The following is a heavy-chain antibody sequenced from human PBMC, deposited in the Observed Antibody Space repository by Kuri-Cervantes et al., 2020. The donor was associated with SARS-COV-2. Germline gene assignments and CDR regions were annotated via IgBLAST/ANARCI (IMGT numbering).Heavy chain of an antibody. Sequence: SVKVSCKASGGTFSSYTISWVRQAPGQGLEWMGGIITAFGTANYAQKFQDRVTLIADKSTSTVFMELSRLSSEDTAVYYCARSGLMVYAMEFDYWGQGTLVTVSS. CDR3: ARSGLMVYAMEFDY. D-gene: IGHD2-8*01. V-gene: IGHV1-69*06. CDR2: IITAFGTA. J-gene: IGHJ4*02. CDR1: GGTFSSYT.